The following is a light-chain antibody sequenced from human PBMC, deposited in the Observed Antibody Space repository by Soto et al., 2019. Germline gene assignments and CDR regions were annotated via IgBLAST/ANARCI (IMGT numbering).Light chain of an antibody. Sequence: EIVLTQSPGTLSLSPGERATLSCRASQSVSSNYLAWYQQKPGQAPSLLIYDASSRATGIPDRFSGSGSGHDFTLTISRLEPEDLAMYYCQQYGSSAPITFGQGTRLEIE. CDR2: DAS. V-gene: IGKV3-20*01. J-gene: IGKJ5*01. CDR1: QSVSSNY. CDR3: QQYGSSAPIT.